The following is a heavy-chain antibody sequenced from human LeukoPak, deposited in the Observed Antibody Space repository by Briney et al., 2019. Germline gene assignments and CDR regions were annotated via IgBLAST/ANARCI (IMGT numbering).Heavy chain of an antibody. CDR1: GFTFSSYE. J-gene: IGHJ4*02. Sequence: PGGSLRLSCAASGFTFSSYEMNWVRQAPGKGLEWVSYISSSGSTIYYADSVKGRFTISRDNAKNSLYLQMNSLRAEDTAVYYCARDPYYYDSSGYSAFDYWGQGTLVTVSS. V-gene: IGHV3-48*03. D-gene: IGHD3-22*01. CDR3: ARDPYYYDSSGYSAFDY. CDR2: ISSSGSTI.